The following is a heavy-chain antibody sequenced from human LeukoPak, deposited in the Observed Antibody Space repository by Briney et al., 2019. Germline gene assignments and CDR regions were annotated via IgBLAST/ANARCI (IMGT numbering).Heavy chain of an antibody. CDR3: AELGITMIGGV. D-gene: IGHD3-10*02. J-gene: IGHJ6*04. CDR1: GFTFSSYE. CDR2: IRSSGSTI. Sequence: VGPLRLSCAASGFTFSSYEMNWVRQAPGKGLEWVSYIRSSGSTIYYAASVKGRFTTSRDNAKNSLYLQMTSLRAEDTAVYYCAELGITMIGGVWGKGPTVTISS. V-gene: IGHV3-48*03.